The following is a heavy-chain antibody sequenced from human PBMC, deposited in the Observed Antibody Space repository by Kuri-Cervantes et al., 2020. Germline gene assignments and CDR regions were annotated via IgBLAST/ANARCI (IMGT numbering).Heavy chain of an antibody. Sequence: GESLKISCAASGFTVSSNYMSWVRQAPGKGLEWVSVIYSGGSTYYADSVKGRFTISRDNSKNTLYLQMNSLRVEDTGVYYCATDGSHYDVDHWGQGTQVTVSS. CDR1: GFTVSSNY. J-gene: IGHJ4*02. V-gene: IGHV3-53*01. CDR3: ATDGSHYDVDH. CDR2: IYSGGST. D-gene: IGHD3-10*01.